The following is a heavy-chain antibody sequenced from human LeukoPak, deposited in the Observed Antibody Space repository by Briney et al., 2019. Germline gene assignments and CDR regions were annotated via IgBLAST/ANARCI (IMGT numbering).Heavy chain of an antibody. J-gene: IGHJ6*02. CDR1: GGSISTYY. D-gene: IGHD6-19*01. Sequence: PSEALSLTCTVSGGSISTYYWSWIRQPPGKGLEGIGYIYYTGSTNYNPSLKSRVTISVDTSKNQFSLKLSPVTAADTAVYYCARRPHTGYSGDWGPHDYYYGMNVWGQGTTVTVSS. CDR2: IYYTGST. CDR3: ARRPHTGYSGDWGPHDYYYGMNV. V-gene: IGHV4-59*08.